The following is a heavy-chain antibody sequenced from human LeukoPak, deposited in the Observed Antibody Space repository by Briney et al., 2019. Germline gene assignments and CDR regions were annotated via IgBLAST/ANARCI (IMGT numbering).Heavy chain of an antibody. CDR1: AFTFSSYS. CDR3: ARVRGYSYGHYEHVDY. J-gene: IGHJ4*02. CDR2: TSSSSSYI. D-gene: IGHD5-18*01. Sequence: NPGGSLRLSCAASAFTFSSYSMNWVRQAPGKGLEWVSSTSSSSSYIYYADSVKGRFTISRDNAKNSLYLQMNSLRAEDTAVYYCARVRGYSYGHYEHVDYWGQGTLVTVSS. V-gene: IGHV3-21*01.